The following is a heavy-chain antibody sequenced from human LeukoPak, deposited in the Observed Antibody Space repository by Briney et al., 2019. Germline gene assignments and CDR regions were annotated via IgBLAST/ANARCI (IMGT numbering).Heavy chain of an antibody. V-gene: IGHV1-2*02. CDR1: GYTFTGYY. CDR3: ASYYYDSSGYLGGAFDI. CDR2: INPNSGGT. Sequence: ASVKVSCKTSGYTFTGYYMHWVRQAPGQGLEWMGWINPNSGGTNYAQKFQGRVTMTRDTSISTAYMELSRLRSDDTAVYYCASYYYDSSGYLGGAFDIWGQGTMVTVSS. J-gene: IGHJ3*02. D-gene: IGHD3-22*01.